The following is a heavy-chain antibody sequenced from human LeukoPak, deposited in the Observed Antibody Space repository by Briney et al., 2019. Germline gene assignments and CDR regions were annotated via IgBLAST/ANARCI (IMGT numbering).Heavy chain of an antibody. CDR2: IIPIFGTA. CDR3: ARGVDWNCSGGSSYFGFPFDY. CDR1: GGTFSSYA. J-gene: IGHJ4*02. V-gene: IGHV1-69*06. Sequence: SVKVSCKASGGTFSSYAINWVRQAPGQGLEWMGGIIPIFGTANYAQKFQGRVTITADKSTSTAYMELSSLRSEDTAVYYCARGVDWNCSGGSSYFGFPFDYWGQGTLVTVSS. D-gene: IGHD2-15*01.